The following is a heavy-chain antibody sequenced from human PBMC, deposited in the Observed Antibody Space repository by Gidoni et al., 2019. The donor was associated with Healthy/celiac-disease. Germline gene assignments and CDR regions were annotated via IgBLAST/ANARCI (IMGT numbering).Heavy chain of an antibody. CDR2: ISSSSSYI. D-gene: IGHD3-16*01. V-gene: IGHV3-21*01. CDR1: GFPFSSYS. CDR3: ARVLPLGGYYYGMDV. J-gene: IGHJ6*02. Sequence: EVQLVESGGGLVKPGGSLRLSCAASGFPFSSYSKNWVRQAPGKGLEWVSSISSSSSYIYYADSVKGRFTISRDNAKNSLYLQMNSLRAEDTAVYYCARVLPLGGYYYGMDVWGQGTTVTVSS.